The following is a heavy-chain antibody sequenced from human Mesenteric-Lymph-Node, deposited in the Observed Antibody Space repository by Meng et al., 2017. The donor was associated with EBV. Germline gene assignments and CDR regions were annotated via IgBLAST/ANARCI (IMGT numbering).Heavy chain of an antibody. J-gene: IGHJ4*02. CDR2: TYYRSKWYN. CDR1: GDSVSNTNVA. CDR3: SRESWRAFDY. V-gene: IGHV6-1*01. Sequence: GPLQQAGPGLVKPSQPLSLTCAISGDSVSNTNVAWNWIRQSPSRGLEWLGRTYYRSKWYNEYAQSVKGRITINPDTSKSEFSLQLNSVTPDDTAVYYCSRESWRAFDYWGQGTLVTVSS.